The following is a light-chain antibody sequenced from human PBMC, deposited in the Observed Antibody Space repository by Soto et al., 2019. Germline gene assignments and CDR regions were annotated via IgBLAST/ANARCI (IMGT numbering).Light chain of an antibody. J-gene: IGLJ1*01. CDR3: GSYTTSNTRQIV. Sequence: QSALTQPASVSGSPGQSITISCTGTSSDVGGYNYVSWYQHHPGKAPKLIIYDVTSRPSGVSIRFSGSKSDNTASLTISGLQPEDEADYHCGSYTTSNTRQIVFGTGTKLTVL. V-gene: IGLV2-14*03. CDR1: SSDVGGYNY. CDR2: DVT.